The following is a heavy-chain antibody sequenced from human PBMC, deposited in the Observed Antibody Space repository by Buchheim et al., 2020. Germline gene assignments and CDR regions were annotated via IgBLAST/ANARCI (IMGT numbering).Heavy chain of an antibody. D-gene: IGHD1-7*01. CDR1: GYTFPSYD. J-gene: IGHJ6*03. V-gene: IGHV1-8*01. Sequence: QVQLVQSGAEVKKPGASVKVSCKASGYTFPSYDINWVRQATGQGLEWMGWMNPNSGNTGYAQKFQGRVTMTRNTSISTAYMELSSLRSEDTAVYYCARAAPYKERAGTTGGYYYYMDVWGKGT. CDR3: ARAAPYKERAGTTGGYYYYMDV. CDR2: MNPNSGNT.